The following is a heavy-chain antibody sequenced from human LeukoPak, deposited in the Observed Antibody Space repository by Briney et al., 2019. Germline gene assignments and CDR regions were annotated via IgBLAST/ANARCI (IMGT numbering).Heavy chain of an antibody. Sequence: PSETLSLTCAVSGGSISSNNWWSWVRQAPGKGLEWVSSISGGSTDYADSVKGRFTISRDNSKNTLYLQMNSLRVEDTAVYYCANSFGPVIAAAGTGADWGQGTLVTVSS. J-gene: IGHJ4*02. V-gene: IGHV3-23*01. CDR3: ANSFGPVIAAAGTGAD. D-gene: IGHD6-13*01. CDR2: ISGGST. CDR1: GGSISSNN.